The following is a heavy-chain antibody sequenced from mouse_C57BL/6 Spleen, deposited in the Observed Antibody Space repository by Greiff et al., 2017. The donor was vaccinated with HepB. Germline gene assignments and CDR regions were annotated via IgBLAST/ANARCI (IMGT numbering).Heavy chain of an antibody. V-gene: IGHV1-26*01. CDR3: ARRKSYYGYYYAMDY. CDR1: GYTFTDYY. Sequence: EVQLQQSGPELVKPGASVKISCKASGYTFTDYYMNWVKQSHGKSLEWIGDINPNNGGTSYNQKFKGKATLTVDKSSSTAYMELRSLTSEDSAVYYCARRKSYYGYYYAMDYWGQGTSVTVSS. CDR2: INPNNGGT. D-gene: IGHD2-1*01. J-gene: IGHJ4*01.